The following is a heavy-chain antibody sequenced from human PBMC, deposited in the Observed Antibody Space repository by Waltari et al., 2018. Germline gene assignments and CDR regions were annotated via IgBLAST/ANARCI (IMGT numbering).Heavy chain of an antibody. CDR1: GFTFRSYS. J-gene: IGHJ4*02. CDR3: ARGLYRDQPSFLDH. Sequence: EVQLVESGGGLVQPGGSLRLSCTGSGFTFRSYSFTWVRQAPGKSLEWSQYMSGVSNVITYADSVKGRFIVSRDNAQNSVYLQMSSLRADDSAVYFCARGLYRDQPSFLDHWAQGTLVTVSP. CDR2: MSGVSNVI. V-gene: IGHV3-48*01. D-gene: IGHD2-2*01.